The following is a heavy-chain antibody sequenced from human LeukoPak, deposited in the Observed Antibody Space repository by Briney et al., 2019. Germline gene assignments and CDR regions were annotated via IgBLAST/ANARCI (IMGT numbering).Heavy chain of an antibody. CDR2: ISAYNGNT. V-gene: IGHV1-18*01. Sequence: ASEKVSCKASGYTFTSYGISWVRQAPGQGLEWMGWISAYNGNTNYAQKLQGRVTMTTDTSTSTAYMELRSLRSDDTAVYYCARDPRYNWNDGGAFDIWGQGTMVTVSS. D-gene: IGHD1-1*01. CDR1: GYTFTSYG. CDR3: ARDPRYNWNDGGAFDI. J-gene: IGHJ3*02.